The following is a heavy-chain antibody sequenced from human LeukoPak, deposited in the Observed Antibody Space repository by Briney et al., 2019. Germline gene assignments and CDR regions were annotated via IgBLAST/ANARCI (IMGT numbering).Heavy chain of an antibody. J-gene: IGHJ6*03. CDR3: ARSGYGDYVNYYYYMDV. Sequence: SETLSLTCAVYGGSFSGYYWSWIRQPPGKGLEWIGEINHSGSTNYNPSLKSRVTISVDTSKNQFSLKLSSVTAADTAVYYCARSGYGDYVNYYYYMDVWGKGTTVTVSS. CDR1: GGSFSGYY. CDR2: INHSGST. D-gene: IGHD4-17*01. V-gene: IGHV4-34*01.